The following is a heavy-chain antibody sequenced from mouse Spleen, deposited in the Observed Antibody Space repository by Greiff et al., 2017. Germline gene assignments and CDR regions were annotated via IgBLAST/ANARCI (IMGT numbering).Heavy chain of an antibody. CDR1: GFTFSDYG. CDR2: ISSGSSTI. V-gene: IGHV5-17*01. CDR3: ARSIYYDYDGGAY. Sequence: EVHLVESGGGLVKPGGSLKLSCAASGFTFSDYGMHWVRQAPEKGLEWVAYISSGSSTIYYADTVKGRFTISRDNAKNTLFLQMTSLRSEDTAMYYCARSIYYDYDGGAYWGQGTLVTVSA. D-gene: IGHD2-4*01. J-gene: IGHJ3*01.